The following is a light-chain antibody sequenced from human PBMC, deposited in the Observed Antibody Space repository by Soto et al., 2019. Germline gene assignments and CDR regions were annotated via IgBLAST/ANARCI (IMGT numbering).Light chain of an antibody. Sequence: MTQSPSSVSASVGDRVTISCQASQGISRSLAWYQQKPGQAPRLLIFAASTRATGIPPRFSGSGSGTEFTLTISSLQSEDFAVYYCQQYSNWPPITFGQGTRLEI. V-gene: IGKV3-15*01. CDR1: QGISRS. CDR2: AAS. J-gene: IGKJ5*01. CDR3: QQYSNWPPIT.